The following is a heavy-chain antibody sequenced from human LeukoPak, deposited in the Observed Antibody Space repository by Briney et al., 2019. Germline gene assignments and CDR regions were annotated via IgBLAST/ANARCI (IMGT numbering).Heavy chain of an antibody. CDR1: VDHISCGGYS. CDR2: IYHSGST. Sequence: PSQTLFLTCAVPVDHISCGGYSSSCMRQPPGDGLEWTGYIYHSGSTYYNPSLKSRVTISVDRSKNQFSLKLSSVTAADTAVYYCARDRLRYGMDVWGQGTTVTVSS. J-gene: IGHJ6*02. V-gene: IGHV4-30-2*01. CDR3: ARDRLRYGMDV.